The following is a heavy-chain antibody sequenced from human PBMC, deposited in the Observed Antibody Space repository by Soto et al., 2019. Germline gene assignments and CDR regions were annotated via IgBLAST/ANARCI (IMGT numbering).Heavy chain of an antibody. V-gene: IGHV6-1*01. CDR3: ARVVVGRRGARGGMDY. CDR1: GDSVSSNSAA. D-gene: IGHD2-15*01. Sequence: SQTLSLTCAISGDSVSSNSAAWNWIRQSPSRGLEWLGRTYYRSKWYNDYAVSVKSRITINPDTSKNQFSLQLNAVTPEDTAVYYCARVVVGRRGARGGMDYWGQGTLVTVSS. J-gene: IGHJ4*02. CDR2: TYYRSKWYN.